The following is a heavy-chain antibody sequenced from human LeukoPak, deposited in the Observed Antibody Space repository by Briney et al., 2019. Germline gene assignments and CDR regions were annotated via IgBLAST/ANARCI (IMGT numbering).Heavy chain of an antibody. CDR1: GFTFSSYW. CDR3: ARARRRWLQFYYFDY. D-gene: IGHD5-24*01. Sequence: GGSLRLSCAASGFTFSSYWMSWVRQAPGKGLEWVAYIKQVGSEKYYVDSVTGRFTISRDNDKNTLYLQMNSLRAEDTAVYYCARARRRWLQFYYFDYWGQGTLVTVSS. CDR2: IKQVGSEK. V-gene: IGHV3-7*01. J-gene: IGHJ4*02.